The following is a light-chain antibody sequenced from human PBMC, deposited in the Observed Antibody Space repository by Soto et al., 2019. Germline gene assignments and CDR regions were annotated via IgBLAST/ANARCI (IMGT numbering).Light chain of an antibody. Sequence: QSALTQPASVSGSPGQSITISCTGTNNDVGAYSYVSWYQQHPGRAPKLMIYEVINRPSGVSNRFSGSKSGNSASLTISGLQAEDEADYYCSSFTTSSTLFGGGTKVTVL. CDR1: NNDVGAYSY. CDR3: SSFTTSSTL. CDR2: EVI. V-gene: IGLV2-14*01. J-gene: IGLJ2*01.